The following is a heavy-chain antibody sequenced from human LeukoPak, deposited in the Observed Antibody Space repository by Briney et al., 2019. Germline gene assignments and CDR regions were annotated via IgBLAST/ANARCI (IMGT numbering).Heavy chain of an antibody. Sequence: GGSLRLSCAASGFTFSSYAMSWVRQAPGKGLEWVSVITKTGDETYYADPVKGRFTVSRDNSKNTLFLQMNSLRAEDTAVYYCARAQWLIRFDSWGQGTLVTVSS. CDR2: ITKTGDET. D-gene: IGHD6-19*01. CDR3: ARAQWLIRFDS. V-gene: IGHV3-23*01. CDR1: GFTFSSYA. J-gene: IGHJ4*02.